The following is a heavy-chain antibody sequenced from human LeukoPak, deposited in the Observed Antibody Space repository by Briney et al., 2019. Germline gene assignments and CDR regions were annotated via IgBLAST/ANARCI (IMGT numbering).Heavy chain of an antibody. Sequence: ASVKVSCKASRYTFTSYDINWVRQATGQGLEWMGWMNPNSGNTGYAQKFQGRVTMTRNTSISTAYMELSSLRSEDTAVYYCARLLDFWSGYYITPWGQGTLVTVSS. V-gene: IGHV1-8*01. CDR2: MNPNSGNT. D-gene: IGHD3-3*01. J-gene: IGHJ5*02. CDR1: RYTFTSYD. CDR3: ARLLDFWSGYYITP.